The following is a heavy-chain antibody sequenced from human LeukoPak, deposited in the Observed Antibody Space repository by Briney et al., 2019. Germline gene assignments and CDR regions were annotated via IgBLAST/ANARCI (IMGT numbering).Heavy chain of an antibody. V-gene: IGHV6-1*01. J-gene: IGHJ4*02. D-gene: IGHD6-19*01. CDR1: GDSVSSISDA. CDR2: TYYRSKWYN. Sequence: SQTLSLTCAISGDSVSSISDAWNWIRQSPSRGLEWLGRTYYRSKWYNDYAVSVKSRITINPDTSKNQFSLQLNSVTPEDTAVYYCVSGWYVFDYWGQGTLVTVSS. CDR3: VSGWYVFDY.